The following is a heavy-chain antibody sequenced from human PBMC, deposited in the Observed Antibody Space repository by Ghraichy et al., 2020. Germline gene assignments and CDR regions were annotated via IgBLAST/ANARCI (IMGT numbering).Heavy chain of an antibody. CDR1: GFTFSSNA. CDR3: AKDFRVAY. J-gene: IGHJ4*02. Sequence: GGSLRLSCAASGFTFSSNAMAWVRQAPGKGLEWVSAISGSGGDAYYADSVKVRFTISRDNSKNTLYLQMNSLRAEDTALYYFAKDFRVAYWGQGTLVTVSS. V-gene: IGHV3-23*01. CDR2: ISGSGGDA.